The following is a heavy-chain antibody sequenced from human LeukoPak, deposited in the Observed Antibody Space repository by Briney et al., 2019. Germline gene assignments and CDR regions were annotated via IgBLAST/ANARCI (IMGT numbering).Heavy chain of an antibody. Sequence: GRSLRLSCAASGFTFSSYGMHWVRQAPGKGLEWVAVISYDGSNKYYADSVKGRFTISRDNSKNTLYLQMNSLRAEDTAVYYCAKDHGSGSYDPYFDYWGQGTLVTVSS. CDR1: GFTFSSYG. J-gene: IGHJ4*02. D-gene: IGHD3-10*01. CDR2: ISYDGSNK. CDR3: AKDHGSGSYDPYFDY. V-gene: IGHV3-30*18.